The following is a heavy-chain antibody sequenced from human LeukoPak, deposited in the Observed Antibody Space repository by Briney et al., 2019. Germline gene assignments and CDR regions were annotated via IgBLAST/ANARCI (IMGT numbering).Heavy chain of an antibody. CDR1: GGSISSYY. Sequence: PSETQSLTCTVSGGSISSYYWSWIRQPPGKGLEWIGYIYYSGSTNYNPSLKSRVTISVDTSRNQFSLKLSSVTAADTAVYYCATSYSSSSQIDYWGRGTLVTVSS. D-gene: IGHD6-6*01. J-gene: IGHJ4*02. V-gene: IGHV4-59*01. CDR3: ATSYSSSSQIDY. CDR2: IYYSGST.